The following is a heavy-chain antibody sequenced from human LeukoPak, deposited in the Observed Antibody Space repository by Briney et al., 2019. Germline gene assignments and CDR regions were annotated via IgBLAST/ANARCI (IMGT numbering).Heavy chain of an antibody. J-gene: IGHJ4*02. CDR1: GFTFISYA. CDR2: ISYDGSNE. V-gene: IGHV3-30-3*01. D-gene: IGHD6-6*01. Sequence: GGSLRLPCAASGFTFISYAMHWVRQAPGKGLEWVAVISYDGSNEYYADSVKGRFTISRDNSKNTLYLQMNSLRAEDTAVYYCARETLYSSSSMDYWGQGTLVTVSS. CDR3: ARETLYSSSSMDY.